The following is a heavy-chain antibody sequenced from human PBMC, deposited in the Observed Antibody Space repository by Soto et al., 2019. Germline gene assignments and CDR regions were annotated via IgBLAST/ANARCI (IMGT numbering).Heavy chain of an antibody. Sequence: GGSLRLSCAASGFTFSSYWMSWVRQAPGKGLEWVANIKQDGSEKYYVDSVKGRFTISRDNAKNSLYLQMNSLRAEDTAVYYCARDNREIILTQDDGDYRPPYYYYYMDVWGKGTTVTVSS. CDR1: GFTFSSYW. CDR3: ARDNREIILTQDDGDYRPPYYYYYMDV. J-gene: IGHJ6*03. D-gene: IGHD4-17*01. V-gene: IGHV3-7*01. CDR2: IKQDGSEK.